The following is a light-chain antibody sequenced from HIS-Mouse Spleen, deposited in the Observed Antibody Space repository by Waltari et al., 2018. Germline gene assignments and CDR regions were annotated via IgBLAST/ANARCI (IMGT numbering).Light chain of an antibody. J-gene: IGLJ3*02. CDR1: SSDAGGYNY. Sequence: QSALTQPRSVSGSPGQSVTISCTGTSSDAGGYNYVSWYQQHPGKAPKLMIYDVSKRPSGVPDRLSGSKSGNTASLTISGLQAEDEADYYCCSYAGSYTWVFGGGTKLTVL. CDR2: DVS. CDR3: CSYAGSYTWV. V-gene: IGLV2-11*01.